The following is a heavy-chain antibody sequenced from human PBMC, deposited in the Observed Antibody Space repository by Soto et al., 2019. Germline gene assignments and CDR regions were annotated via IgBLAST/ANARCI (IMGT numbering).Heavy chain of an antibody. Sequence: QVQLQESGPGLVKPSGTLSLTCAVSGGSMRSNNRWSWVRQPPGKGLEWIGEIFHSGSTNYNPSLKTRVTISVDKSKNQFSLKLSSVTAADTAVYYCARVYSGGYSDSWGQGTLVTVSP. J-gene: IGHJ4*02. V-gene: IGHV4-4*02. CDR3: ARVYSGGYSDS. D-gene: IGHD1-26*01. CDR1: GGSMRSNNR. CDR2: IFHSGST.